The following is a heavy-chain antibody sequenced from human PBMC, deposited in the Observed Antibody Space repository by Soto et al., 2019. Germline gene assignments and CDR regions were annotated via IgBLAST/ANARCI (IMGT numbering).Heavy chain of an antibody. CDR2: ISGSGGST. D-gene: IGHD1-26*01. Sequence: EVQLLESGGGLVQPGGSLRLSCAASGFTFGSYAMSWVRQAPGKGLEWVSAISGSGGSTYYADSVKGRFTISRDNSKNTLYLQMNSLRAEDTAVYYCAKGSQWELQVLGAFDIWGQGTMVTVSS. J-gene: IGHJ3*02. V-gene: IGHV3-23*01. CDR3: AKGSQWELQVLGAFDI. CDR1: GFTFGSYA.